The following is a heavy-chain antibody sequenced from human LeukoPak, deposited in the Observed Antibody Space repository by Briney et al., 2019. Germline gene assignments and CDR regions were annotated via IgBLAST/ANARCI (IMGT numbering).Heavy chain of an antibody. CDR1: GFTFSSYG. J-gene: IGHJ2*01. V-gene: IGHV3-23*01. Sequence: GGTLRLSCAASGFTFSSYGMSWVRQAPGKGLEWVSAISGSGGSTYYADSVKGRFTVSRDNSKNTIYLQMNSLRADDTALYYCARDRGTTRWYIDLWGRGALVTVSS. CDR2: ISGSGGST. CDR3: ARDRGTTRWYIDL. D-gene: IGHD3-10*01.